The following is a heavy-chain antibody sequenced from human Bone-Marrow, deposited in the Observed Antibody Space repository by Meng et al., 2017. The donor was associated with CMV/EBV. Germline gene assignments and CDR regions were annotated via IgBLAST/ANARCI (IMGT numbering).Heavy chain of an antibody. Sequence: SETLSLTCTVSGGSVSSGSYYWSWIRQPPGKGLEWIGYIYYSGSTNYNPSLKSRVTISVDTSKNQFSLKLSSVTAADTAVYYCARAGDCSSTSCYKDIVATIKYYFDYWGQGTLVTVSS. J-gene: IGHJ4*02. CDR1: GGSVSSGSYY. V-gene: IGHV4-61*01. D-gene: IGHD2-2*02. CDR3: ARAGDCSSTSCYKDIVATIKYYFDY. CDR2: IYYSGST.